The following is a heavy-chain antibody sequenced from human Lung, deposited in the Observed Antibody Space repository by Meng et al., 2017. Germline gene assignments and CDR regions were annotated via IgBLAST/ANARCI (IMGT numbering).Heavy chain of an antibody. CDR1: GGSISGSY. V-gene: IGHV4-34*01. J-gene: IGHJ4*02. Sequence: QVQPQEVGAGLLRPPENLSLPCAVYGGSISGSYWSWIRQSPAKGLEWIGKINHGGSTNYNPSLESRVTISVDTPKNQFSLRLTSMTVADTAVYYCARERHSTIIRGVIDFWGQGALVTVSS. CDR3: ARERHSTIIRGVIDF. CDR2: INHGGST. D-gene: IGHD3-10*01.